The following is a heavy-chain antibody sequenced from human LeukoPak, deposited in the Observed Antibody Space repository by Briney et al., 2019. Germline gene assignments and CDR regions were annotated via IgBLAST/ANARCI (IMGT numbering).Heavy chain of an antibody. D-gene: IGHD3-22*01. CDR2: FSYSGST. J-gene: IGHJ3*02. CDR3: ARGGRITMIVVVLGAFDI. V-gene: IGHV4-59*02. Sequence: PSETLSLTCTVSGASVSSYYWSWIRQPPGKGPEWIGYFSYSGSTNYSPSLKSRVTISVDTSKNQFSLKLSSVTAADTAVYYCARGGRITMIVVVLGAFDIWGQGTMVTVSS. CDR1: GASVSSYY.